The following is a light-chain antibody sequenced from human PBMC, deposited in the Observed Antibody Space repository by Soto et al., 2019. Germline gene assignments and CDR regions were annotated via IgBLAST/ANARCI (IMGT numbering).Light chain of an antibody. Sequence: DIQMTQSPSSLSASVGDRVTITCQASQDIDKYLNWYQQKPGKAPKLLIDDVTNLETGVPSRFSGSGSGTHFTFTIGSLQPEDIATYYYQQYYDLPITFGQRTRLEIK. CDR3: QQYYDLPIT. CDR2: DVT. V-gene: IGKV1-33*01. CDR1: QDIDKY. J-gene: IGKJ5*01.